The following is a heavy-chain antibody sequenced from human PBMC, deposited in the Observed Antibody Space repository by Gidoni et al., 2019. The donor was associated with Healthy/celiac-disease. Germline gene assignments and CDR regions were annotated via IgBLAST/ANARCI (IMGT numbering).Heavy chain of an antibody. CDR1: GFTFSSSA. D-gene: IGHD6-13*01. CDR3: AKVPHRGIAAAGGVFDY. V-gene: IGHV3-23*01. CDR2: ICGSGGST. J-gene: IGHJ4*02. Sequence: EVQLLESGGGLVQPGGSLRLSCAASGFTFSSSAMSWVRQAPGKGLEWVSAICGSGGSTYYADSVKGRFTISRDNSKNTLYLQMNSLRAEDTAVYYCAKVPHRGIAAAGGVFDYWGQGTLVTVSS.